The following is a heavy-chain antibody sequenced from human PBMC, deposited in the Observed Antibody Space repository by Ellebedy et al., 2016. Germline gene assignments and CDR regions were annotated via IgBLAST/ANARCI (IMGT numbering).Heavy chain of an antibody. Sequence: GESLKISXAASGFTFSSYAMSWVRQAPGKGLEWVSAISGSGGSTYYADSVKGRFTISRDNSKNTLYLQMNSLRAEDTAVYYCARDGNGAAAGTPGRWGQGTLVTVSS. V-gene: IGHV3-23*01. CDR1: GFTFSSYA. CDR3: ARDGNGAAAGTPGR. CDR2: ISGSGGST. J-gene: IGHJ4*02. D-gene: IGHD6-13*01.